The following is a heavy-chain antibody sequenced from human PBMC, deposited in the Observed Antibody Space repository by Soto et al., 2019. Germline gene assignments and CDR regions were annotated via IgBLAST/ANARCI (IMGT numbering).Heavy chain of an antibody. CDR2: IYYSGST. CDR1: GGSISSGGYY. D-gene: IGHD6-13*01. Sequence: SETLSLTCTVSGGSISSGGYYWSWIRQHPGKGLEWIGYIYYSGSTYYNPSLKSRVTISVDTSKNQFSLKLSSVTAADTAVYYCARDKVEVAAAGNNYYYYYGMDVWGQGTTVTVS. V-gene: IGHV4-31*03. CDR3: ARDKVEVAAAGNNYYYYYGMDV. J-gene: IGHJ6*02.